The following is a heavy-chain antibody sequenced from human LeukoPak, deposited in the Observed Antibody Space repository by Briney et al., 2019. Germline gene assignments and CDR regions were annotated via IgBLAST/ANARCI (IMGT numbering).Heavy chain of an antibody. D-gene: IGHD6-13*01. Sequence: SETLSLTCTVSGGSISSSSYYWGWTRQSPGKGLEWIGNIYYSGSTNYNSSLKSRVTISVGPSKNQLSLKLSSVTAADTAVYYCARNLTVGYSSWFDALDVWGQGTMVTVSS. CDR1: GGSISSSSYY. CDR2: IYYSGST. J-gene: IGHJ3*01. V-gene: IGHV4-61*05. CDR3: ARNLTVGYSSWFDALDV.